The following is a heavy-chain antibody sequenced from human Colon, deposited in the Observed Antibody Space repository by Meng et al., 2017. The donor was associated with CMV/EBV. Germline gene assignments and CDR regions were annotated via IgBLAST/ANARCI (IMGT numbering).Heavy chain of an antibody. J-gene: IGHJ1*01. CDR2: IYTGGTT. V-gene: IGHV3-53*01. CDR3: TRGSRSGWYGDH. Sequence: SCAASEFTVNSYFLSWVSQAPGKGLEWVSVIYTGGTTYYADSVKGRFTISRDDAKNTLFLQMNSLRAEDTAVYYCTRGSRSGWYGDHWGQGTLVTVSS. CDR1: EFTVNSYF. D-gene: IGHD6-19*01.